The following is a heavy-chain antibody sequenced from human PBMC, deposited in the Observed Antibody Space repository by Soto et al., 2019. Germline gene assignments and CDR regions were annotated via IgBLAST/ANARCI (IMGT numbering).Heavy chain of an antibody. V-gene: IGHV3-23*01. J-gene: IGHJ3*01. CDR1: GFTFNTYA. CDR2: ISVGGGST. CDR3: AKSHSRILSALDV. D-gene: IGHD2-15*01. Sequence: PGGSLRLSCVASGFTFNTYAMSWVRQAPGKGLEWVSAISVGGGSTYYADSVKGRLTISRDNSRNTLFLQMNTLRAEDTALYYCAKSHSRILSALDVWGQGTLVTVSS.